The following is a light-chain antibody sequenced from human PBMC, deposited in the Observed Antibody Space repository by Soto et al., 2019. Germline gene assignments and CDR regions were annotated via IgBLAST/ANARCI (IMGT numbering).Light chain of an antibody. V-gene: IGKV3D-11*02. CDR1: KSGSSY. CDR3: QQRSNSHT. Sequence: EILLPQCPATLSLSPGDKAPLSCSGSKSGSSYSAWYQQRPGQAPRLLINDASNRATGLPASFSGSGSATDSPPTISLLAHEDFAVYYRQQRSNSHTFGRGTKVDIK. J-gene: IGKJ4*01. CDR2: DAS.